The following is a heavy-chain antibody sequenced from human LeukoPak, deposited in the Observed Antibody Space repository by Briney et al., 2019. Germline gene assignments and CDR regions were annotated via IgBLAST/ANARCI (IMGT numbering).Heavy chain of an antibody. V-gene: IGHV3-30-3*01. CDR1: GFTFSSYA. J-gene: IGHJ4*02. Sequence: PGGSLRLSCAASGFTFSSYAMHWVRQAPGKGLEWVAVISYDGSNKYYADSVKGRFTISRDNSKNTLYLQMNSLRAEDTAVYYCARASQTGYSSSWSVMGDYWGQGTLVTVSS. CDR2: ISYDGSNK. CDR3: ARASQTGYSSSWSVMGDY. D-gene: IGHD6-13*01.